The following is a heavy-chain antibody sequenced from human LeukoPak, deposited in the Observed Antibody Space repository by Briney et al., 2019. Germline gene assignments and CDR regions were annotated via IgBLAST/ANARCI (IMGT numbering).Heavy chain of an antibody. CDR1: GLTFSSYW. D-gene: IGHD3-10*01. CDR2: INSDGSST. Sequence: GGSLRLSCAASGLTFSSYWMHWVRQAPGKGLVWVSRINSDGSSTSYADSVKGRFTISRDNAKNTLYLQMNSLRAEDTAVYYCARGDYYGSGSYHDLYYFDYWGQGTLVTVSS. V-gene: IGHV3-74*01. J-gene: IGHJ4*02. CDR3: ARGDYYGSGSYHDLYYFDY.